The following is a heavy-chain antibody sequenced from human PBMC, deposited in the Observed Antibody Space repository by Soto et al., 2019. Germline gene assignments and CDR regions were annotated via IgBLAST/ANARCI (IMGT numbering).Heavy chain of an antibody. J-gene: IGHJ5*02. CDR3: ARGRFVYSWFDP. CDR2: INHSGST. CDR1: GGSFSGYY. D-gene: IGHD2-15*01. V-gene: IGHV4-34*01. Sequence: SETLSLTCAVYGGSFSGYYWSWIRQPPGKGPEWIGEINHSGSTNYNPSLKSRVTISVDTSKNQFSLKLSSVTAADTAVYYCARGRFVYSWFDPWGQGTLVTVSS.